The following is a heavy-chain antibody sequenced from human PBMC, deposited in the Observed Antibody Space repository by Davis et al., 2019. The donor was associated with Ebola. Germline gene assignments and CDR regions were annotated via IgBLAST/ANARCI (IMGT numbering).Heavy chain of an antibody. Sequence: GESLKISCAASGFPFSSYAMHWVRQAPGQGLEWVGRMRTKAKGYTTEYAASVEGRFTISRDDGKSSLFLQMNSLTTEDTTVYYCARGPLRGDAYDVWDQGTMVTVSS. D-gene: IGHD3-10*01. V-gene: IGHV3-72*01. CDR1: GFPFSSYA. J-gene: IGHJ3*01. CDR3: ARGPLRGDAYDV. CDR2: MRTKAKGYTT.